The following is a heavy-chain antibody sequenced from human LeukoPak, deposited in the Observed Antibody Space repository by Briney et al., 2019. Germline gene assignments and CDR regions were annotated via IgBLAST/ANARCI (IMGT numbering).Heavy chain of an antibody. J-gene: IGHJ4*02. CDR2: ISASAGNI. CDR1: GFMFRSSS. V-gene: IGHV3-23*01. D-gene: IGHD3-10*02. Sequence: GGSLRLSCAASGFMFRSSSMSWVRQVPGKGLEWVSTISASAGNIYYADSVKGRSTISRDNSKNTLFLQMNSLRAEDTAIYYCAKRPAAVRGVIPYVDYWGQGTLVTVSS. CDR3: AKRPAAVRGVIPYVDY.